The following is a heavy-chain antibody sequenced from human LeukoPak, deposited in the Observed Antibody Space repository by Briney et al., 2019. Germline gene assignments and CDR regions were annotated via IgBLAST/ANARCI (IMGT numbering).Heavy chain of an antibody. Sequence: GGSLSLSCAASGFTFDDYAWHWVRQAPGKGLEWVSGISWNSGSIGYADSVKGRFTISRDNAKNSLYLQMNRLRAEDAALYYCAKAHADIYAYVWGGYRYTPPDYWGQGTRVTVSS. D-gene: IGHD3-16*02. J-gene: IGHJ4*02. CDR3: AKAHADIYAYVWGGYRYTPPDY. V-gene: IGHV3-9*01. CDR1: GFTFDDYA. CDR2: ISWNSGSI.